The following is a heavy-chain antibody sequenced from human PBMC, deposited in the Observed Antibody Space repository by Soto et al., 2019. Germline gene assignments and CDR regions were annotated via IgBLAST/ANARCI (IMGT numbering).Heavy chain of an antibody. CDR1: GGSFSGYY. Sequence: SETLSLTCAVYGGSFSGYYWSWIRQPPGKGLEWIGEINHSGSTNYNPSLKSRVTISVDTSKNQFSLKLSSVTAADTAVYYCARSGRRITIFGVVHGNNWFDPWGQGTLVTVS. CDR3: ARSGRRITIFGVVHGNNWFDP. D-gene: IGHD3-3*01. V-gene: IGHV4-34*01. CDR2: INHSGST. J-gene: IGHJ5*02.